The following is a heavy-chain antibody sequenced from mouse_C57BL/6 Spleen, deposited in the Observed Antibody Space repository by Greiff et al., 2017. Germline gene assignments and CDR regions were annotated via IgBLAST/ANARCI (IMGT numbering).Heavy chain of an antibody. Sequence: DVKLVESGGGLVQPGGSLKLSCAASGFTFSDYGMAWVRQAPRKGPEWVAFISNLAYSIYYADTVTGRFTISRENAKNTLYLEMSSLRSEDTAMYYCARLTGSYYFDYWGQGTTLTVSS. J-gene: IGHJ2*01. CDR3: ARLTGSYYFDY. V-gene: IGHV5-15*01. D-gene: IGHD4-1*01. CDR1: GFTFSDYG. CDR2: ISNLAYSI.